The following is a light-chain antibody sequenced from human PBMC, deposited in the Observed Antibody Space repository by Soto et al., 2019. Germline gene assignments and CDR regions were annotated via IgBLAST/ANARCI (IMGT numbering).Light chain of an antibody. V-gene: IGKV1-5*03. Sequence: DIQMTQSPSTLSASVGDRVTITCRASQSIDSWLAWYQQKPGKAPNLLIYKASSLESGVPSRFSGSGSGTECTLTIRSLQPDDFATYYCQQYNRYSSGTFGQGTKVDIK. CDR3: QQYNRYSSGT. J-gene: IGKJ1*01. CDR1: QSIDSW. CDR2: KAS.